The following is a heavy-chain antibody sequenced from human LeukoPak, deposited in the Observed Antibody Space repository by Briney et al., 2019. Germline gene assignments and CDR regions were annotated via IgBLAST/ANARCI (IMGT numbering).Heavy chain of an antibody. CDR2: INPNSGGT. Sequence: GASVKVSCEGSEYTFTGYYMHWVRQAPGQGREWMGWINPNSGGTNYAQKFQGRVTMTRDTSISTAYMELSRLRSDDTDVYYCARDAVATIYDYWGQGTLVTVSS. CDR1: EYTFTGYY. J-gene: IGHJ4*02. CDR3: ARDAVATIYDY. V-gene: IGHV1-2*02. D-gene: IGHD5-12*01.